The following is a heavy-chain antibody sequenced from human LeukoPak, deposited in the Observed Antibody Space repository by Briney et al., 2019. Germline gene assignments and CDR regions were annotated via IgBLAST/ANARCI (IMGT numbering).Heavy chain of an antibody. Sequence: ASVKVSCKASGYTFTSYYMHWVRQAPGQGLEWMGWISAYNGNTNYAQKLQGRVTMTTDTSTSTAYMELRSLRSDDTAVYYCARDPYYYGSGRSFDYWGQGTLVTVSS. CDR1: GYTFTSYY. D-gene: IGHD3-10*01. V-gene: IGHV1-18*04. J-gene: IGHJ4*02. CDR3: ARDPYYYGSGRSFDY. CDR2: ISAYNGNT.